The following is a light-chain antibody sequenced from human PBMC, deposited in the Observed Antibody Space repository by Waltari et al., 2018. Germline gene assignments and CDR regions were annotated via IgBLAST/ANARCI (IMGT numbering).Light chain of an antibody. J-gene: IGLJ2*01. CDR1: NVGGYS. CDR3: QLWNRGAV. Sequence: SAVLTQAPSVSVAPGETASISFAGDNVGGYSVHWYQQKPGQAPVLVMSYDSYRPSGIPERFSASNSGDTATLTISRVEAGDEADYYCQLWNRGAVFGGGTKLTVL. V-gene: IGLV3-21*04. CDR2: YDS.